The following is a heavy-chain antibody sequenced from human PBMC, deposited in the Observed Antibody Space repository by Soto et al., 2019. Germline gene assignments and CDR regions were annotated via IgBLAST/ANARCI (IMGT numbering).Heavy chain of an antibody. Sequence: GGSLRLSCAASGFTFDDYAMHWVRQAPGKGLEWVSGISWNSGSTYYADSVKGRFTISRDNSKNTLYLQMNSLRAEDTAVYYCTSDWYFYYWGQGTLVTVSS. CDR1: GFTFDDYA. CDR2: ISWNSGST. V-gene: IGHV3-23*01. D-gene: IGHD3-9*01. CDR3: TSDWYFYY. J-gene: IGHJ4*02.